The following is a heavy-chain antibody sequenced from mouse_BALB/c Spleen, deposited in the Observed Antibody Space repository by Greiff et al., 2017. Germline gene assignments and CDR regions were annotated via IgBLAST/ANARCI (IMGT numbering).Heavy chain of an antibody. Sequence: QVQLKQSGAELVKPGASVKMSCKASGYTFTTYPIEWMKQNHGKSLEWIGNFHPYNDDTKYNEKFKGKAKLTVEKSSSTVYLELSRLTSDDSAVYYCARGDYYGNPWFAYWGQGTLVTVSA. V-gene: IGHV1-47*01. D-gene: IGHD2-1*01. J-gene: IGHJ3*01. CDR2: FHPYNDDT. CDR3: ARGDYYGNPWFAY. CDR1: GYTFTTYP.